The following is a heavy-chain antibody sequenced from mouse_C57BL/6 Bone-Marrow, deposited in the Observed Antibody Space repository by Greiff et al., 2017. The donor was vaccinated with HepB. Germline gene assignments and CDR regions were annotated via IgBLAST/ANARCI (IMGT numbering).Heavy chain of an antibody. CDR3: AKAYYSNSFDY. CDR1: GYTFTDYN. CDR2: INPNNGGT. Sequence: VQLKESGPELVKPGASVKMSCKASGYTFTDYNMHWVKQSHGKSLEWIGYINPNNGGTSYNQKFKGKATLTVNKSSSTAYMELRSLTSEDSAVYYCAKAYYSNSFDYWGQGTTLTVSS. D-gene: IGHD2-5*01. J-gene: IGHJ2*01. V-gene: IGHV1-22*01.